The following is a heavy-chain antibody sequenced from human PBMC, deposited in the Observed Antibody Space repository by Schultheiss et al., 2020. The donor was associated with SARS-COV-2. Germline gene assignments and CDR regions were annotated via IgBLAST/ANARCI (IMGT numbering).Heavy chain of an antibody. CDR1: GFTFSSYS. CDR3: ARPLSYSYGYEGAFDI. Sequence: GGSLRLSCAASGFTFSSYSMNWVRQAPGKGLEWVANIKQDGSEKYYVDSVKGRFTISRDNAKNSLYLQMNSLRAEDTAVYYCARPLSYSYGYEGAFDIWGQGTMVTVSS. CDR2: IKQDGSEK. D-gene: IGHD5-18*01. J-gene: IGHJ3*02. V-gene: IGHV3-7*01.